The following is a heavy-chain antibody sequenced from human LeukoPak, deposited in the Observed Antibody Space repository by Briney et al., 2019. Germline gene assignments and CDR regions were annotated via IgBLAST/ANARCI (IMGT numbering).Heavy chain of an antibody. V-gene: IGHV3-7*01. D-gene: IGHD3-3*01. CDR2: IKQGGSEK. J-gene: IGHJ4*02. CDR3: ATDGGPFDH. CDR1: GFRFSGYW. Sequence: GGSLRLSCVGSGFRFSGYWMSWVRRAPGKGLEWVANIKQGGSEKYYVDSVKGRFTISRDNAKNSQYLQMNSLRVEDTAIYYCATDGGPFDHWGQGTLVTVSS.